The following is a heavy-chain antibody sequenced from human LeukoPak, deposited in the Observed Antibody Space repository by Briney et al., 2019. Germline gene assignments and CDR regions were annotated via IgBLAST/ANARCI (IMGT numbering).Heavy chain of an antibody. CDR1: GFTFSSYG. V-gene: IGHV3-23*01. CDR3: AAKGAGTPPY. Sequence: GGSLRLSCAASGFTFSSYGMSWVRQAPGKGLEWVSAIGGRDGSTYYADSVKGRFTISRDNSKDTLYVQMNSLRAEDTAVYYCAAKGAGTPPYWGQGTLVTVSS. D-gene: IGHD1-7*01. CDR2: IGGRDGST. J-gene: IGHJ4*02.